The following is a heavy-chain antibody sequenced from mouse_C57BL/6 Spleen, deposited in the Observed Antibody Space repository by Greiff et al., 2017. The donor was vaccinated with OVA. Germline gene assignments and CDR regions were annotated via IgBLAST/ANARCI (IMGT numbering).Heavy chain of an antibody. J-gene: IGHJ3*01. CDR3: ARDGSRSAWFAD. V-gene: IGHV1-82*01. Sequence: VQLQESGPELVKPGASVKISCKASGYAFSSSWMNWVKQRPGKGLEWIGRIYPGDGDTNYNGKFKGKATLTADKSSSTAYMQLSSLTSEDSAVYFCARDGSRSAWFADWGQGTLVTVSA. CDR1: GYAFSSSW. D-gene: IGHD1-1*01. CDR2: IYPGDGDT.